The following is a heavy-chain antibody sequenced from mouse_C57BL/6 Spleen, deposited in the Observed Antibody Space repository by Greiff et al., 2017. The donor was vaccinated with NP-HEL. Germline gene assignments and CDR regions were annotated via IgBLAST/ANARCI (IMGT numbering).Heavy chain of an antibody. CDR2: ISSGGDYI. V-gene: IGHV5-9-1*02. D-gene: IGHD1-1*01. J-gene: IGHJ4*01. Sequence: EVHLVESGEGLVKPGGSLKLSCAASGFTFSSYAMSWVRQTPEKRLEWVAYISSGGDYIYYADTVKGRFTISRDNARNTLYLQMSSLKSEDTAMYYCTRDPPYYYGSSYAMDYWGQGTSVTVSS. CDR1: GFTFSSYA. CDR3: TRDPPYYYGSSYAMDY.